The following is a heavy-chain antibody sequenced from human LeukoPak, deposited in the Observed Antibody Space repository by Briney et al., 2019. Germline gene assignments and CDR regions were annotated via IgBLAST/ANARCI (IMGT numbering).Heavy chain of an antibody. CDR2: INPNSGGT. CDR3: AREVITFGGVIVIYFDY. V-gene: IGHV1-2*02. J-gene: IGHJ4*02. CDR1: GYTFTGYY. Sequence: ASVKASCKASGYTFTGYYMHWVRQAPGQGLEWMGWINPNSGGTNYAQKFQGRVTMTRDTSISTAYMELSRLRSDDTAVYYCAREVITFGGVIVIYFDYWGQGTLVTVSS. D-gene: IGHD3-16*02.